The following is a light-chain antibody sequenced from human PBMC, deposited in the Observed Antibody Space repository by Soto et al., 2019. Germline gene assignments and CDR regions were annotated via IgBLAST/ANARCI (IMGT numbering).Light chain of an antibody. Sequence: EIMLTQSPGTLSLSPGEGATLSCRASQSVSSNYLAWYQQKPGQAPRLLIYGASTRATGIPDRFSGSGSGTDFTLIISRLEPEDFAVYYCQQYGSSPGTFGQGTKVDIK. CDR3: QQYGSSPGT. J-gene: IGKJ1*01. CDR2: GAS. CDR1: QSVSSNY. V-gene: IGKV3-20*01.